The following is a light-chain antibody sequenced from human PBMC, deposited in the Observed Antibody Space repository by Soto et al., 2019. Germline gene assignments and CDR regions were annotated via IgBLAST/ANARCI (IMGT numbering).Light chain of an antibody. V-gene: IGKV3-11*01. J-gene: IGKJ4*01. CDR2: DAS. CDR3: QQRSSWPT. CDR1: QSVGSY. Sequence: EIVLTQSPVTLSLSPGERATLSCRASQSVGSYLVWYQQKPGQAPRLLIFDASTRATDIPDGFSGSGSGTDFTLTISSLEPEDFAIYYCQQRSSWPTFGGGTRVEIK.